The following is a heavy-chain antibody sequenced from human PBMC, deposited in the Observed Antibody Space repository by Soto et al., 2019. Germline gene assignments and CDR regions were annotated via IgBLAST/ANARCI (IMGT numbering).Heavy chain of an antibody. D-gene: IGHD2-2*01. Sequence: EVQLLGSGGGLVQPGRSLRLSCVASGFTFSRYVMSWVRQVPGKGLEWVSTINGHGDTTYYADSVKGRFIISRDNSKNSLYLQMNSLRAKDTAVYYCARVPDLDYCSKTSFLYYFDYWGQGALVTVSS. CDR1: GFTFSRYV. V-gene: IGHV3-23*01. CDR2: INGHGDTT. CDR3: ARVPDLDYCSKTSFLYYFDY. J-gene: IGHJ4*02.